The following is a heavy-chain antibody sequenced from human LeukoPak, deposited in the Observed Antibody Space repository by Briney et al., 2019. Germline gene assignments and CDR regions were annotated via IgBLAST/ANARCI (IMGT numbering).Heavy chain of an antibody. CDR2: ISSSSSTI. CDR3: ARYCSGGSCYVYAFDI. V-gene: IGHV3-48*01. D-gene: IGHD2-15*01. J-gene: IGHJ3*02. CDR1: GFTFSSYS. Sequence: GGSLRLSCAASGFTFSSYSMNWVRQAPGKGVEWVSYISSSSSTIYYADSVKGRFTISRDNAKNSLYLQMNSLRAEDTAVYYCARYCSGGSCYVYAFDIWGQGTMVTVSS.